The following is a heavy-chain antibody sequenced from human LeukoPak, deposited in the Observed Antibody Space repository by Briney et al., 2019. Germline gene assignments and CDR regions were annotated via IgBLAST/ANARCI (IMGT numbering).Heavy chain of an antibody. V-gene: IGHV4-39*01. CDR2: VYYSGRT. CDR1: GGSVSSNTYY. CDR3: ARHYLGGNYPDYFNH. Sequence: SETLSLTCTVSGGSVSSNTYYWNWIRKSPGRGLEWVGFVYYSGRTKYNPSLKSRVTISIDTSKNQFSLNLNSVTAADTALYSCARHYLGGNYPDYFNHWGQGTLVTVSS. D-gene: IGHD1-26*01. J-gene: IGHJ4*02.